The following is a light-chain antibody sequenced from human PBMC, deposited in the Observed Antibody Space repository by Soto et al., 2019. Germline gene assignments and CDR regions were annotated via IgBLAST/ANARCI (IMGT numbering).Light chain of an antibody. CDR2: DAS. CDR3: QQYNDWPWT. CDR1: QSVSSN. V-gene: IGKV3-15*01. J-gene: IGKJ1*01. Sequence: EIVMTQSPATLSVSPGDRATLSCRASQSVSSNLAWYQHKPGQAPRLLIYDASTRATGVPARFSGSGSGTEFTLTISSLQSEDFAVYYCQQYNDWPWTFGQGTKVEIK.